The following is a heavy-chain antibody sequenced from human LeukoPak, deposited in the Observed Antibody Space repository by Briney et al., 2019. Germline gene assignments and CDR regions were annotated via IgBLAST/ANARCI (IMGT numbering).Heavy chain of an antibody. V-gene: IGHV1-69*13. D-gene: IGHD3-3*01. CDR2: IIPIFGTA. J-gene: IGHJ4*02. CDR1: GYTFTAYY. Sequence: ASVKVSCKASGYTFTAYYMHWLRQAPGQGLEWMGGIIPIFGTANYAQKFQGRVTITADESTSTAYMELSSLRSEDTAVYYCARGYYDFWSGLAGPDYWGQGTLVTVSS. CDR3: ARGYYDFWSGLAGPDY.